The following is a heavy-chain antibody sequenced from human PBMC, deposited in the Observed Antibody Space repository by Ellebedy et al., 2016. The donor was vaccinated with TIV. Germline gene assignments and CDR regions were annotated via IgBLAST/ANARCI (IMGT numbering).Heavy chain of an antibody. J-gene: IGHJ4*02. CDR2: IYSDGST. CDR3: ARDFEGDCSGGSCEGYFDY. Sequence: GGSLRLSCAASGITFSGYEMNWVRQAPGRGLEWVSLIYSDGSTYHADSVKGRFTISRDTSKNTLYLQMNSLRAEDTAVYYCARDFEGDCSGGSCEGYFDYWGQGTLVTVSS. D-gene: IGHD2-15*01. V-gene: IGHV3-66*01. CDR1: GITFSGYE.